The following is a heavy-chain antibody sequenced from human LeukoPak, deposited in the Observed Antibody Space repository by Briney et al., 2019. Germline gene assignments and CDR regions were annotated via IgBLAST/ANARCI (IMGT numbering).Heavy chain of an antibody. CDR1: GFTFSSYA. CDR3: AKDRSYYDFWSGYDAFDI. D-gene: IGHD3-3*01. CDR2: ISGSGGST. Sequence: GGSLRLSCAASGFTFSSYAMSWVCQAPGKGLEWVSAISGSGGSTYYADSVKGRFTISRDNSKNTLYLQMNSLRAEDTAVYYCAKDRSYYDFWSGYDAFDIWGQGTMVTVSS. J-gene: IGHJ3*02. V-gene: IGHV3-23*01.